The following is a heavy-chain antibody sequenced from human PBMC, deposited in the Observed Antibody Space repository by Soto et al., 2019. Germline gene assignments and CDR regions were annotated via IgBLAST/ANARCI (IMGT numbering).Heavy chain of an antibody. CDR1: GFTLSSNY. Sequence: GSLRLSCAASGFTLSSNYMSWVRQAPGKGLEWVSVFYSGGSTYYADSVKGRFTISRDNSKNTLYLQMNSLRAEDTAVYYCARVLTTAKTFEFWGQGTLVTVSS. CDR2: FYSGGST. D-gene: IGHD4-17*01. V-gene: IGHV3-53*01. CDR3: ARVLTTAKTFEF. J-gene: IGHJ4*02.